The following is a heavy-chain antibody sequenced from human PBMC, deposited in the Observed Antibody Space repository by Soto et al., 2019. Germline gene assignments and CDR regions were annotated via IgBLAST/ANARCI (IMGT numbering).Heavy chain of an antibody. Sequence: QVQLVEFGGGVVQPGRSLRLSCAASGFTFSRYGMHWVRQAPGKGLEWVAVIWHDGTNEYYGDSVKGRFTISRDNYKSTLYLQMNSLRGEDTAVYYCARVSRPYCGGDCYINQWGQGTLVTVSS. V-gene: IGHV3-33*01. J-gene: IGHJ4*02. D-gene: IGHD2-21*02. CDR1: GFTFSRYG. CDR3: ARVSRPYCGGDCYINQ. CDR2: IWHDGTNE.